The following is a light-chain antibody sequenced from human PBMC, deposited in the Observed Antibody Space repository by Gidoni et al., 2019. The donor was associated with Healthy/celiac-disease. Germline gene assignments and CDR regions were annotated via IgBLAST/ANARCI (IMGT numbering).Light chain of an antibody. CDR2: EGS. CDR1: SSDVGSYNL. Sequence: QSALTQPASCFGPPGPSITISCTGTSSDVGSYNLVSWYQQHPGKAPKLMIYEGSKRPSGVSNSFSGSKSGNTASLTISGLQAEDEADYYCCSYAGSSTLYVFGTGTKVTVL. J-gene: IGLJ1*01. V-gene: IGLV2-23*01. CDR3: CSYAGSSTLYV.